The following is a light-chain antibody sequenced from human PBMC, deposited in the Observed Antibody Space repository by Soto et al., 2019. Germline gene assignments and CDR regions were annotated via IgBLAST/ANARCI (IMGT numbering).Light chain of an antibody. CDR3: SSYTSSSTYV. J-gene: IGLJ1*01. CDR2: DVS. Sequence: QSVLTQPASVSGSPGQSITISCTGTSSDVGGYNYVSWYQQHPGKAPKLMIYDVSNRPSGVSNRFSGSKSGNTASLTISGVQAEDEADYYCSSYTSSSTYVFGTGTKLTVL. V-gene: IGLV2-14*01. CDR1: SSDVGGYNY.